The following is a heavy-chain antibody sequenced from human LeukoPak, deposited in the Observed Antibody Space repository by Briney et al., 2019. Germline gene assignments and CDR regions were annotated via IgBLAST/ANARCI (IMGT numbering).Heavy chain of an antibody. Sequence: ASVKVSCKASGYTFTGYYMHWVRQAPGQGLEWMGWINPNSGGTNYAQNFQGRVTMTRDPSISTAYMELSRLRSDDTAVYFCARQSSGFFASDYWGQGTLVTVSS. CDR3: ARQSSGFFASDY. CDR1: GYTFTGYY. V-gene: IGHV1-2*02. D-gene: IGHD6-25*01. CDR2: INPNSGGT. J-gene: IGHJ4*02.